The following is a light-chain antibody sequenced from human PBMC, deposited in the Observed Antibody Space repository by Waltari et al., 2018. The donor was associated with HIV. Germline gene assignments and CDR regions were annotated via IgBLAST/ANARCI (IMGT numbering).Light chain of an antibody. V-gene: IGKV2-28*01. J-gene: IGKJ2*01. Sequence: VLTQSPLSLSVTPGEPASIACRSSQTLRHINEYNHLDWYLQQPGPSPTPLIYFGSTRASGVPDRFSGSGSGSDFTLKISRVEAEDVGTYYCRQALHTPYTFGLGTKLEI. CDR1: QTLRHINEYNH. CDR2: FGS. CDR3: RQALHTPYT.